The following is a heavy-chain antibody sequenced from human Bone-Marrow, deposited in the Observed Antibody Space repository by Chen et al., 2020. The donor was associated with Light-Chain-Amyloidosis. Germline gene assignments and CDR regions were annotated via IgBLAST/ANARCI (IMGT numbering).Heavy chain of an antibody. J-gene: IGHJ6*03. CDR2: INHSGST. CDR3: ARGAPYYDFWSGYYTRYYYYYMDV. CDR1: GGSFSGYY. V-gene: IGHV4-34*01. D-gene: IGHD3-3*01. Sequence: QVQLQQWGAGLLKPSETLSLTCAVYGGSFSGYYWSWIRQPPGKGLEWIGEINHSGSTNYNPSLKSRVTISVDTSKNQFSLKLSSVTAADTAVYYCARGAPYYDFWSGYYTRYYYYYMDVLGKGTTVTVSS.